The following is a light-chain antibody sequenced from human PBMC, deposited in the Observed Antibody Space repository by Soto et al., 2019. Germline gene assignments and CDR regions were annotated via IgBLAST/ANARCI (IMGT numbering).Light chain of an antibody. V-gene: IGLV1-44*01. CDR3: AAWDASLDGYV. CDR1: SSNLGDNP. Sequence: QAVVTQPPSASGTPGQRVTISCSTSSSNLGDNPVNWYQQVPGTAPKLLIYSYDQPPSGVPDRFSGSKSGTSASLAISGLQSEDAADYYCAAWDASLDGYVFGTGTKLAVL. CDR2: SYD. J-gene: IGLJ1*01.